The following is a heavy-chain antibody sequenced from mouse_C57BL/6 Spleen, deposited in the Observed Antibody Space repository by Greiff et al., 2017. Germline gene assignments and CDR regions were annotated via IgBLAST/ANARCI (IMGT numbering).Heavy chain of an antibody. CDR1: GFSLTSYG. Sequence: VQRVESGPGLVQPSQSLSITCTVSGFSLTSYGVHWVRQSPGKGLEWLGVIWSGGSKDYNAAFISRLSISKDNSKSQVFFKMNSLQADDTSIYYCARNKGNYYYYAMDYWGQGTTVTVSS. D-gene: IGHD2-1*01. V-gene: IGHV2-2*01. CDR2: IWSGGSK. CDR3: ARNKGNYYYYAMDY. J-gene: IGHJ4*01.